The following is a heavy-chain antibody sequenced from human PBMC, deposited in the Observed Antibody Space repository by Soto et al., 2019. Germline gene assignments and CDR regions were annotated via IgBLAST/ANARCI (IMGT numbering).Heavy chain of an antibody. CDR3: ARETVNYYDSSGYYYMGY. J-gene: IGHJ4*02. Sequence: SVKVSCQASGVTFSSYAISWVRQAPGQGLEWMGGIIPIFGTANYAQKFQGRVTITADESTSTAYMELSSLRSEDTAVYYCARETVNYYDSSGYYYMGYWGQGTLVTVS. D-gene: IGHD3-22*01. CDR1: GVTFSSYA. V-gene: IGHV1-69*13. CDR2: IIPIFGTA.